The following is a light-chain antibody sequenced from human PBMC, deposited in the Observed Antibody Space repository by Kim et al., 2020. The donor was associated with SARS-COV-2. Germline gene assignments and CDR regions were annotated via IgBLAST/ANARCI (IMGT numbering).Light chain of an antibody. Sequence: EIVLTQSPGTLSLSPGERATFSCRASQSVAKYLAWCQQKPGQAPRLLISDASHRATGIPDRFSGSGSGTDFTLTISSLEPEDFAVYYCQQRGKTFGQGTKVDIK. V-gene: IGKV3-11*01. J-gene: IGKJ1*01. CDR1: QSVAKY. CDR2: DAS. CDR3: QQRGKT.